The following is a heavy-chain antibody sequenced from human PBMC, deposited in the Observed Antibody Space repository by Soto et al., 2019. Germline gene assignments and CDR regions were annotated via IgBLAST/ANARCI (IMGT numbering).Heavy chain of an antibody. D-gene: IGHD3-10*01. Sequence: PGGSLRLSCAASGFTFISYWMHWVRQAPGKGLVWVSRINSDGSSTSYADSVKGRLTISRDNAKNTLYLQMNSLRAEDTAVYYCARAWGSGSYYSYYYYYGMDVWGQGTTVNVSS. CDR2: INSDGSST. J-gene: IGHJ6*02. CDR3: ARAWGSGSYYSYYYYYGMDV. CDR1: GFTFISYW. V-gene: IGHV3-74*01.